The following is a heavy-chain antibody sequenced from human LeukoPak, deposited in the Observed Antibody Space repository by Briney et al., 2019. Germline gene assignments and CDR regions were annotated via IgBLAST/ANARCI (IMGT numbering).Heavy chain of an antibody. D-gene: IGHD6-13*01. Sequence: ASLKVSCKASGYTFTSYGIIWVRQAPGQGLEWMGWISPYNGNTNYAQKLQGRVTMTTDTSTSTAYMELRSLRSDETAVYYCARDPTPSSWYRLDPEYFQHWGQGTLVTVSS. CDR1: GYTFTSYG. CDR3: ARDPTPSSWYRLDPEYFQH. V-gene: IGHV1-18*04. J-gene: IGHJ1*01. CDR2: ISPYNGNT.